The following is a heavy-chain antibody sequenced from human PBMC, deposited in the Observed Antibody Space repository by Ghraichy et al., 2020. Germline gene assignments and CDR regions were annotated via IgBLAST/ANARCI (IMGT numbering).Heavy chain of an antibody. CDR1: GFPFSYSF. D-gene: IGHD7-27*01. V-gene: IGHV3-11*06. CDR2: ISSSGDYT. Sequence: GESLNISCAASGFPFSYSFMTWIRQAPGKGLEWVSFISSSGDYTRYADFVKGRFNISRDNAKGSLYLQMNNLGAEDTALYYWTNLHWGSPDYWGQGTLVTVSS. J-gene: IGHJ4*02. CDR3: TNLHWGSPDY.